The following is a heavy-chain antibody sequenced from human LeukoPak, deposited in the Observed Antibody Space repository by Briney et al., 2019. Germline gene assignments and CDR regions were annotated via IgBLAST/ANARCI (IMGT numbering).Heavy chain of an antibody. J-gene: IGHJ3*02. Sequence: GGSLRLSCAASGFTFSSYSMNWVRQAPGKGLEWVSSISSSSSYIYYADSVKGRFTISRDNAKNSLYLQMNSLRAEDTAVYYCAKCRDGYNLEAFDIWGQGTMVTVSS. D-gene: IGHD5-24*01. CDR1: GFTFSSYS. CDR2: ISSSSSYI. CDR3: AKCRDGYNLEAFDI. V-gene: IGHV3-21*01.